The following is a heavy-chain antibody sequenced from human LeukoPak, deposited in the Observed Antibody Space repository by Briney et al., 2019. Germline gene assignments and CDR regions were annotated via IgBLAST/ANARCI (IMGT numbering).Heavy chain of an antibody. V-gene: IGHV3-23*01. Sequence: QAGGSLRLSCAASGFTFGSHDMYWVRQAPGKGLEWVAGIFGSGGSPHYADSVKGRFTISRDNSRNTVYLQINSLRAEDTAVYYCGKTTVGYSSGQKPAWPVDYWGQGTLVTVSS. CDR3: GKTTVGYSSGQKPAWPVDY. D-gene: IGHD5-18*01. CDR1: GFTFGSHD. CDR2: IFGSGGSP. J-gene: IGHJ4*02.